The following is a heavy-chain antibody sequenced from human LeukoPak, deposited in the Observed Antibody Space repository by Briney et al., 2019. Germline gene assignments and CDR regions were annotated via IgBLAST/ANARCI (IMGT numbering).Heavy chain of an antibody. D-gene: IGHD5-18*01. Sequence: PGGSLRLSCAASGFTFSTYEMNWVRQTPGKGLEWVSCIGSSGSTIYYADSVKGRFTISRDNGKNSLYLQMNSLRAEDTAIYYCATYRQVLLPFESWGQGTLVTVSS. CDR2: IGSSGSTI. V-gene: IGHV3-48*03. J-gene: IGHJ4*02. CDR3: ATYRQVLLPFES. CDR1: GFTFSTYE.